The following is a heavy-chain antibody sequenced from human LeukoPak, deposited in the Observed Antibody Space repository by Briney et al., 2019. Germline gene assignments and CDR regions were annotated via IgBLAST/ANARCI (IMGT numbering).Heavy chain of an antibody. CDR2: IRYDGSNK. CDR3: AKDLVPAAGSYYYYYMDV. D-gene: IGHD2-2*01. Sequence: GGSLRLSCAASRFIFDIYAMGWVRQAPGKGLEWVAFIRYDGSNKYYADSVKGRFTISRDNSKNTLYLQMNSLRAEDTAVYYCAKDLVPAAGSYYYYYMDVWGKGTTVTVSS. CDR1: RFIFDIYA. V-gene: IGHV3-30*02. J-gene: IGHJ6*03.